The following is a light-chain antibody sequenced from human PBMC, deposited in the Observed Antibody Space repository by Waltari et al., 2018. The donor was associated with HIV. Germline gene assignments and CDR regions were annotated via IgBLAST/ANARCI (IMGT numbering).Light chain of an antibody. Sequence: QSVLTQPPSASGTPGQRVTISCSGSSSTIGSNYVYWYQHLPGTAPKLLIYRNNQRPSGVPDRFSGSKSGTSASLAISGLRSEDEADYYCAVWGDSLNSYVFGTGTEVTVL. J-gene: IGLJ1*01. CDR2: RNN. CDR1: SSTIGSNY. CDR3: AVWGDSLNSYV. V-gene: IGLV1-47*01.